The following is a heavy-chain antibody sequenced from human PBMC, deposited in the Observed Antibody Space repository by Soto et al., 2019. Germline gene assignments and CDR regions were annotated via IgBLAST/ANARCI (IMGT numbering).Heavy chain of an antibody. CDR1: GFTFSSYG. V-gene: IGHV3-30*18. J-gene: IGHJ3*02. CDR3: AKEGIAAAGDAFDI. CDR2: ISYDGSNK. D-gene: IGHD6-13*01. Sequence: PVGSLRLSCAASGFTFSSYGMHWVRQAPGKGLEWVAVISYDGSNKYYADSVKGRFTISRDNSKNTLYLQMNSLRAEDTAVYYCAKEGIAAAGDAFDIWGQGTMVTVSS.